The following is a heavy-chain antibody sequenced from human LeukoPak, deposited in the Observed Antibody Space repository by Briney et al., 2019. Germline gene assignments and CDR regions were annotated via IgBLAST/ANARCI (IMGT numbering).Heavy chain of an antibody. CDR1: GGSISSYY. CDR2: IYDSGST. CDR3: ARQSISGSSLSYFDY. Sequence: SETLSLTCTVSGGSISSYYWSWIRQPPGKGLEWIGDIYDSGSTNYNPSLKSRVTISVDTSKNQCSLKLSSVTAADTAVYYCARQSISGSSLSYFDYWGQGTLVNVSS. D-gene: IGHD3-22*01. V-gene: IGHV4-59*01. J-gene: IGHJ4*02.